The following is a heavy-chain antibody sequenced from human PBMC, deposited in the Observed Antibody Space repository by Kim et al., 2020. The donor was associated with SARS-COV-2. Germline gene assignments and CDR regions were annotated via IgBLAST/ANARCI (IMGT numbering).Heavy chain of an antibody. J-gene: IGHJ6*04. CDR2: ISWDGGST. D-gene: IGHD3-10*01. V-gene: IGHV3-43*02. Sequence: GGSLRLSCAASGFTFDDYAMHWVRQAPGKGLEWVSLISWDGGSTYYADSVKGRFTISRDNSKNSLYLQMNSLRTEDTALYYFAKAQKDYGSGSYLTLYYYYGMDVWGKGTTVTVSS. CDR3: AKAQKDYGSGSYLTLYYYYGMDV. CDR1: GFTFDDYA.